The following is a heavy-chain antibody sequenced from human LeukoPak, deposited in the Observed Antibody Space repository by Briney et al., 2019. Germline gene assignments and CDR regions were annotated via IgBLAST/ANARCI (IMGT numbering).Heavy chain of an antibody. J-gene: IGHJ6*02. CDR3: ARDNYYDSSGYYHYYYYGMDV. CDR2: ISSSGSTI. V-gene: IGHV3-48*03. Sequence: PGGSLRLSCAASGFTFSSYEMNWVRQAPGKGLEWVSYISSSGSTIYYADSVKGRFTISRDNAKSSLYLQMNSLRAEDTAVYYCARDNYYDSSGYYHYYYYGMDVWGQGTTVTVSS. D-gene: IGHD3-22*01. CDR1: GFTFSSYE.